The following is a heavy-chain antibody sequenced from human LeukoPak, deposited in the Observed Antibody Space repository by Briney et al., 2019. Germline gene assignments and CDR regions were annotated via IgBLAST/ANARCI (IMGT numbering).Heavy chain of an antibody. Sequence: PGGSLRLSCAASGFTFSSYAMSWVRQAPGKGLEWVSGISPSGGITYYTDSVKGRFTISRDNAKNSLYLQMNSLRAEDTAVYYCAKTPGGGSYYYYYYYMDVWGKGTTVTVSS. V-gene: IGHV3-23*01. D-gene: IGHD1-26*01. J-gene: IGHJ6*03. CDR2: ISPSGGIT. CDR1: GFTFSSYA. CDR3: AKTPGGGSYYYYYYYMDV.